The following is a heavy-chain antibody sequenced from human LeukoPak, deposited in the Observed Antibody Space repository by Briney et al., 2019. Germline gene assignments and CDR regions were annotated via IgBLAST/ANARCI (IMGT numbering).Heavy chain of an antibody. D-gene: IGHD1-26*01. CDR1: GIALSNYG. Sequence: GGSLRLSCAVSGIALSNYGMTWVRQAPGKGLEWVAGISDSGGRTNYADSVKGRFTISRDNAKNSLYLQMNSLRAEDTALYYCARDPIVGATDPHYYFDYWGQGTLVTVSS. CDR3: ARDPIVGATDPHYYFDY. V-gene: IGHV3-23*01. CDR2: ISDSGGRT. J-gene: IGHJ4*02.